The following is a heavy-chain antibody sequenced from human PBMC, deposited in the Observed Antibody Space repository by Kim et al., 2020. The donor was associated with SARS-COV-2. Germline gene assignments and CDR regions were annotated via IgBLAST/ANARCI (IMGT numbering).Heavy chain of an antibody. V-gene: IGHV1-24*01. J-gene: IGHJ4*02. Sequence: ASVKVSCKVSGYTLTELSMHWVRQAPGKGLEWMGGFDPEDGETIYAQKFQGRVTMTEDTSTDTAYMELSSLRSEDTAVYYCATSIVVVPAAMPYDYWGQGTLVTVSS. CDR2: FDPEDGET. CDR1: GYTLTELS. D-gene: IGHD2-2*01. CDR3: ATSIVVVPAAMPYDY.